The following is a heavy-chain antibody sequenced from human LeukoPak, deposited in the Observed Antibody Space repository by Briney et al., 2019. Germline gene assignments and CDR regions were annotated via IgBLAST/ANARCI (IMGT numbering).Heavy chain of an antibody. CDR2: IKSKTDGGTT. J-gene: IGHJ4*02. Sequence: GGSLRLSCAASGFTFSNAWMSWVRQAPGKGLEWVGSIKSKTDGGTTDYAAPVKGRFTISRDDSKNTLYLQMNSLKTEDTAVYYCTTKDLRSPGFDYWGQGTLVTVSS. V-gene: IGHV3-15*01. D-gene: IGHD3-3*01. CDR1: GFTFSNAW. CDR3: TTKDLRSPGFDY.